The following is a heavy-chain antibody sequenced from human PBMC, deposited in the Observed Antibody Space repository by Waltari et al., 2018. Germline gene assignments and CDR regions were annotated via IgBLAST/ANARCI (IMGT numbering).Heavy chain of an antibody. D-gene: IGHD3-3*01. CDR2: INHSGST. J-gene: IGHJ4*02. Sequence: QVQLQQWGAGLLKPSETLSLTCAVYGGSFSGYYWSWIRQPPGKGLEWIGEINHSGSTNYNPSLKSRVTISVDTSKNQFSLKLSSVTAADTAVYYCARTYDFWSGSYFDYWGQGTLVTVSS. CDR1: GGSFSGYY. V-gene: IGHV4-34*01. CDR3: ARTYDFWSGSYFDY.